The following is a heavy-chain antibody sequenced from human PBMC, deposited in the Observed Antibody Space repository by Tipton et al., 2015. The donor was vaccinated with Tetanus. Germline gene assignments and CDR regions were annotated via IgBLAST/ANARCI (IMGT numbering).Heavy chain of an antibody. CDR1: GFSFSTYG. CDR3: TTDRRSEWDLQFDY. D-gene: IGHD1-26*01. Sequence: SLRLSCAASGFSFSTYGIHWVRQALGKGLEWVALISYDGINKYYADSVKGRIAVSRDNSKNTLYLQMNSLRVEDTAVYYCTTDRRSEWDLQFDYWGQGTLVTVSS. CDR2: ISYDGINK. V-gene: IGHV3-30*03. J-gene: IGHJ4*02.